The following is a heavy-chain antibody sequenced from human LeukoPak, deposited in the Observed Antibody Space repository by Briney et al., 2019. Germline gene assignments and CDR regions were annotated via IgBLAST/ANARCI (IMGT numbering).Heavy chain of an antibody. V-gene: IGHV1-69*13. CDR1: GGTFSSYA. CDR2: IIPILGTA. J-gene: IGHJ6*03. D-gene: IGHD3-10*01. CDR3: ARGMVRGVIRDYYYYYMDV. Sequence: SVKVSCKASGGTFSSYAISWVRQAPGQGLEWMGGIIPILGTANYAQKFQGRVTITADESTSTAYMELSSLRSEDTAVYYCARGMVRGVIRDYYYYYMDVWGKGTTVTISS.